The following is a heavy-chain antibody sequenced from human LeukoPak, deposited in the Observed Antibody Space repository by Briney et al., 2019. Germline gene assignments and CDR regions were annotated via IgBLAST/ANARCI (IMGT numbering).Heavy chain of an antibody. D-gene: IGHD4-17*01. CDR2: ISSSGGTT. J-gene: IGHJ6*03. CDR3: ARAGSTVTTNSLYYYYYMDV. CDR1: GFTFSTYW. Sequence: GGSLRLSCAASGFTFSTYWMSWVRQAPGKGLEWVSSISSSGGTTYYADSVKGRFTISRDYSKNTLYLQMNSLRAEDTAVYYCARAGSTVTTNSLYYYYYMDVWGKGTTVTVSS. V-gene: IGHV3-23*01.